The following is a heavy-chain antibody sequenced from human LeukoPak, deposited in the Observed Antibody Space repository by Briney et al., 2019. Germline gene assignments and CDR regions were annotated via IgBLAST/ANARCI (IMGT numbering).Heavy chain of an antibody. CDR1: GGTFSSYA. V-gene: IGHV1-69*04. CDR3: ATHSAPYGDDAFDI. CDR2: IIPILGIA. D-gene: IGHD4-17*01. J-gene: IGHJ3*02. Sequence: GASVKVSCKASGGTFSSYAISWVRQAPGQGLEWMGRIIPILGIANYAQKFQGRVTITADKSTSTAYMEQSSLRSEDTAVYYCATHSAPYGDDAFDIWGQGTTVIVSS.